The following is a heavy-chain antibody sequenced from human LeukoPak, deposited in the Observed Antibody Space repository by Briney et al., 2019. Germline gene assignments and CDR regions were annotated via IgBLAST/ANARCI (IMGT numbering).Heavy chain of an antibody. CDR3: ARVVDYGDYYYFDY. J-gene: IGHJ4*02. V-gene: IGHV4-59*01. D-gene: IGHD4-17*01. Sequence: SETLSLTCTVSGGSISSYYWSWIRQPPGKGLEWIGYIYYSGSTNYNPSLESRVTISVDTSKNQFSLKLSSVTAADTAVYYCARVVDYGDYYYFDYWGQGTLVTVSS. CDR2: IYYSGST. CDR1: GGSISSYY.